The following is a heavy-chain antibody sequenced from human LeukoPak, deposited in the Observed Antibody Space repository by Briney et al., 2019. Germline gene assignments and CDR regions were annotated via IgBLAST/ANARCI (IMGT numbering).Heavy chain of an antibody. CDR1: GFTFSSYG. CDR3: TRDGGLELRLEWGAPDDDY. D-gene: IGHD1-7*01. CDR2: ISSSGSTI. Sequence: GGSLRLSCAASGFTFSSYGMHWVRQAPGKGLEWVSYISSSGSTIYYADSVKGRFTISRDNAKNSLYLQMNSLRAEDTAVYYCTRDGGLELRLEWGAPDDDYWGQGTLVTVSS. V-gene: IGHV3-48*03. J-gene: IGHJ4*02.